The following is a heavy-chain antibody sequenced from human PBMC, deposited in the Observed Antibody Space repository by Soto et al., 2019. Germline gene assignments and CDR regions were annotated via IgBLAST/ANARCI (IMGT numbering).Heavy chain of an antibody. CDR2: ISAYNGNT. CDR3: ARDVEGGWFDP. J-gene: IGHJ5*02. D-gene: IGHD2-15*01. V-gene: IGHV1-18*01. CDR1: RYTFASYG. Sequence: APLKVSCKASRYTFASYGISWVRQAPGQGLEWMGWISAYNGNTNYAQKLQGRVTMTTDTSTSTAYMELRSLRSDDTAVYYCARDVEGGWFDPWGQGTLVTVSS.